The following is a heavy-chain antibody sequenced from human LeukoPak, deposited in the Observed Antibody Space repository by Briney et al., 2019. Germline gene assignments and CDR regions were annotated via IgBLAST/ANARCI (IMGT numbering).Heavy chain of an antibody. Sequence: PGGSLRLSCAASGFRFDSYAMNWVRQAPGKGLEWVSSISSSSSYIYYADSVKGRFTISRDNAKNSLYLQMNSLRAEDTAVYYCARVPGLGKLDYWGQGTLVTVSS. J-gene: IGHJ4*02. CDR3: ARVPGLGKLDY. D-gene: IGHD7-27*01. CDR2: ISSSSSYI. CDR1: GFRFDSYA. V-gene: IGHV3-21*01.